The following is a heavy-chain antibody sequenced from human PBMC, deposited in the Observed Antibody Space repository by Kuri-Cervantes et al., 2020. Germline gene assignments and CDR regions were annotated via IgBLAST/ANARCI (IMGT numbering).Heavy chain of an antibody. CDR2: IYYSGST. CDR1: GGSVSSGSYY. J-gene: IGHJ4*02. V-gene: IGHV4-61*01. D-gene: IGHD3-16*02. Sequence: GSLRLSCTVSGGSVSSGSYYWSWIRQPPGKGLEWIGYIYYSGSTNYNPSLKSRVTISVDTSKNQFSLKLSSVTAADTAVYYCARGPMITFGGVIANWGQGTLVTVSS. CDR3: ARGPMITFGGVIAN.